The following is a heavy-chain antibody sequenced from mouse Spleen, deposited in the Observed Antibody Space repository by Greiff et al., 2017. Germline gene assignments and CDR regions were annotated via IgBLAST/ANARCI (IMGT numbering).Heavy chain of an antibody. Sequence: VKLQESGPGLVAPSQSLSITCTVSGLSLTSYGVHWVRQPPGKGLEWLGVIWAGGSTNYNSALMSRLSISKDNSKSQVFLKMNSLQTDDTAMYYCARDNYGSSLYAMDYWGQGTSVTVSS. CDR2: IWAGGST. D-gene: IGHD1-1*01. CDR1: GLSLTSYG. CDR3: ARDNYGSSLYAMDY. J-gene: IGHJ4*01. V-gene: IGHV2-9*02.